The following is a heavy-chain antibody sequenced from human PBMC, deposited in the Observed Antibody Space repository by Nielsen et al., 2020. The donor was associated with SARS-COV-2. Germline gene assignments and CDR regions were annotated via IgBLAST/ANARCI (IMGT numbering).Heavy chain of an antibody. D-gene: IGHD6-19*01. CDR3: AKGGEQWLVLGSYFDY. Sequence: GESLKISCVASEFTFSSYAMSWVRQAPGKGLEWVSAISGSGGSTYYADSVKGRFTISRDNSKNTLYLQMNSLRAEDTAVYYCAKGGEQWLVLGSYFDYWGQGTLVTVSS. CDR2: ISGSGGST. J-gene: IGHJ4*02. CDR1: EFTFSSYA. V-gene: IGHV3-23*01.